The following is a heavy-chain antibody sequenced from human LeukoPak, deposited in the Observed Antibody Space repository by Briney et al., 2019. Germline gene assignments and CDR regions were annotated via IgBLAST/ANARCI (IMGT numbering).Heavy chain of an antibody. CDR3: ATDRGITMVRGVVPGFDY. D-gene: IGHD3-10*01. V-gene: IGHV1-24*01. J-gene: IGHJ4*02. CDR2: FGPEDGET. Sequence: ASVKVSCKVSGYTLTELSMHWVRQAPGKGLEWMGGFGPEDGETIYAQKFQGRVTMTEDTSTDTAYMELSSLRSEDTAVYYCATDRGITMVRGVVPGFDYWGQGTLVTVSS. CDR1: GYTLTELS.